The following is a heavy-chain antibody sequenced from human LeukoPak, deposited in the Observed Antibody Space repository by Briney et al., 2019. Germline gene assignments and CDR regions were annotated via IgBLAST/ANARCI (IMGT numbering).Heavy chain of an antibody. V-gene: IGHV3-7*05. CDR1: GFTLSTYW. D-gene: IGHD7-27*01. CDR2: INQDGSEK. CDR3: ARGSNWAFDY. Sequence: GGSLRLSCAASGFTLSTYWMSWVRQAPGKGLEWVANINQDGSEKYYVDSVKGRLTISRDNAKNSLYLQMNSLRAEDTAIYYCARGSNWAFDYWGQGTLVTVSS. J-gene: IGHJ4*02.